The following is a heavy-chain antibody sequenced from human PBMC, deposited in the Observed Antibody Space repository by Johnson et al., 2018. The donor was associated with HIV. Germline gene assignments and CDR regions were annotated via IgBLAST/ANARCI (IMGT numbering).Heavy chain of an antibody. V-gene: IGHV3-33*01. CDR2: IWYDGSNK. CDR1: GFTFSSYG. D-gene: IGHD3-22*01. J-gene: IGHJ3*02. CDR3: ARDPVSHYYDSSGSLDDAFDI. Sequence: VPLVESGGGVVQPGRSLRLSCAASGFTFSSYGMHWVRQAPGTGLEWVAVIWYDGSNKYYADSVKGRFTISRDNSKNTLYLQMNSLRAEDTAVYYCARDPVSHYYDSSGSLDDAFDIWGQGTMVTVSS.